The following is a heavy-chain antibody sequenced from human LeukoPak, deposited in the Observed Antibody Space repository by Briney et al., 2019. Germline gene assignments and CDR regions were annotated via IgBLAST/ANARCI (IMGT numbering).Heavy chain of an antibody. D-gene: IGHD1-26*01. CDR2: IIPVFGSA. CDR3: ANPGIVGSTGGQFFDY. CDR1: GGTISSYA. J-gene: IGHJ4*02. V-gene: IGHV1-69*06. Sequence: ASVKVSCKASGGTISSYAISWVRQAPGQGLEWMGGIIPVFGSANYAQKFQGRLTITADKSTSTAYMELSSLRSEDTAVYYCANPGIVGSTGGQFFDYWGQGTLVTVSS.